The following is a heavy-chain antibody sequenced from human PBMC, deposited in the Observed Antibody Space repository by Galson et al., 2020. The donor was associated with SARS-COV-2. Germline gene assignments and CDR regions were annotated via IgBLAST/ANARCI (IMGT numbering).Heavy chain of an antibody. CDR1: GFSFSYYW. CDR2: IRPDSSQT. D-gene: IGHD2-21*01. Sequence: GESLKISCAASGFSFSYYWMIWVRQAPGEGLEWVANIRPDSSQTYYADSVKGRFTVSRDNARNSLYLQMDNLRPEDTAVYYCARETLEWRGERHYNWGQGTLVTVSS. J-gene: IGHJ4*02. CDR3: ARETLEWRGERHYN. V-gene: IGHV3-7*01.